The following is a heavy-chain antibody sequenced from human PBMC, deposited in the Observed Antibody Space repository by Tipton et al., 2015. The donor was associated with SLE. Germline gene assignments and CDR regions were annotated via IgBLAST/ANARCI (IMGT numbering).Heavy chain of an antibody. CDR3: ARGPGYQPLPYYDAFDI. D-gene: IGHD2-2*01. CDR1: GGSFSGYY. V-gene: IGHV4-34*01. Sequence: TLSLTCAVYGGSFSGYYWSWIRQPPGKGLEWIGEINHSGSTNYNPSLKSRVTIPVDTSKNQFSLKLSSVTAADTAVYYCARGPGYQPLPYYDAFDIWGQGTMVTVSS. J-gene: IGHJ3*02. CDR2: INHSGST.